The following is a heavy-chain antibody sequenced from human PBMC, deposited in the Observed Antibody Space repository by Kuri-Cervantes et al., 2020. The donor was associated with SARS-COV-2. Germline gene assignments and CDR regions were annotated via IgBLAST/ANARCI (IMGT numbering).Heavy chain of an antibody. CDR2: IYHSGST. V-gene: IGHV4-34*01. J-gene: IGHJ6*01. CDR1: GGSFSGCY. CDR3: ARGGFLESNNPYYYGMDV. Sequence: TLSLTCAVYGGSFSGCYWSWIRQPPGKGLQWIGEIYHSGSTNYNPSLKSRVTISLDKSKNQFSLTLTSVTAADTAVYYCARGGFLESNNPYYYGMDVWGQGTTVTVSS. D-gene: IGHD3-3*01.